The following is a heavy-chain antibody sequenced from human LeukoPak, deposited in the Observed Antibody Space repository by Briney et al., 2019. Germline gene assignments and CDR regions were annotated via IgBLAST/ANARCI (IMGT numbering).Heavy chain of an antibody. CDR2: INHSGST. Sequence: SESLSLTCAVYVGSFSGYYWSWIRQPPGKGLEWIGEINHSGSTNYNPSLKSRVTISVGTSKNQFSLKLSSVTAADTAVYYCARHYYYYYGMDVWGQGTTVTVSS. V-gene: IGHV4-34*01. J-gene: IGHJ6*02. CDR1: VGSFSGYY. CDR3: ARHYYYYYGMDV.